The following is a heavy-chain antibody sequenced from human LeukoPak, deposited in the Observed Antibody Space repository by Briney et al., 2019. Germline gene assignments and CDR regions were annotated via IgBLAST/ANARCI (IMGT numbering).Heavy chain of an antibody. CDR3: AREMATIAYFDY. D-gene: IGHD5-24*01. J-gene: IGHJ4*02. CDR1: GFTFSSYG. Sequence: PGGSLRLSCAASGFTFSSYGMHWVRQAPHEGLEWVAVISYDGSNKYYADSVKGRFTISRDNSKNTLYLQMNSLRAEDTAVYYCAREMATIAYFDYWGQGTLVTVSS. CDR2: ISYDGSNK. V-gene: IGHV3-30*03.